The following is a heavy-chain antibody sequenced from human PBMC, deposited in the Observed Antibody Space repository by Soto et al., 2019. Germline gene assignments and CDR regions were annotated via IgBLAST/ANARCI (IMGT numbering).Heavy chain of an antibody. Sequence: ASETLSLTCAVYGASLSGYDWSWVRQPPGKGLEWIGEINQSGSTNYDPSLKSRVTIYMDTSKNQFSLRLRSVTAADTAIYYCARDPNANAFDIWGRGTMVT. J-gene: IGHJ3*02. CDR3: ARDPNANAFDI. CDR1: GASLSGYD. CDR2: INQSGST. V-gene: IGHV4-34*01.